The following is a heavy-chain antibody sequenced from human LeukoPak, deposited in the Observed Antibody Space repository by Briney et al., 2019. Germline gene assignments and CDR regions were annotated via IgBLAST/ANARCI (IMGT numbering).Heavy chain of an antibody. CDR3: ASGGEYSYAPSVY. CDR1: GYSFSSYW. Sequence: GESLKISCQGSGYSFSSYWIGWVRQMPGKGLEWMGIIYPGDSDTRYSPSFQGQVTISADRSSSTAYLQWSSLKASDTAMYYCASGGEYSYAPSVYCGQGTLVTVSS. CDR2: IYPGDSDT. V-gene: IGHV5-51*01. D-gene: IGHD5-18*01. J-gene: IGHJ4*02.